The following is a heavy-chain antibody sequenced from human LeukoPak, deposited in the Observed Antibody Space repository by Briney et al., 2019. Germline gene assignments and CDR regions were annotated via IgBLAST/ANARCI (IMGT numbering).Heavy chain of an antibody. Sequence: SQTLSLTCAVSGGSISSADFYWSWIRQHPGKGLEWIGFIYYSGSAYYNPSLKSRVSISIDTSKNQFSLTLNSVTATDTAVYYCARGSDFFDYWGQGTLVTVSS. V-gene: IGHV4-31*11. CDR3: ARGSDFFDY. J-gene: IGHJ4*02. CDR2: IYYSGSA. CDR1: GGSISSADFY.